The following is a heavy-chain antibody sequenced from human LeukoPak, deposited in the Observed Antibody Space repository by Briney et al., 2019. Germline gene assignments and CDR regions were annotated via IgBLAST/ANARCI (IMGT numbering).Heavy chain of an antibody. CDR1: GGSISSGGYY. J-gene: IGHJ6*03. CDR2: IYYSGGT. V-gene: IGHV4-61*08. D-gene: IGHD6-6*01. Sequence: SETLSLTCTVSGGSISSGGYYWSWIRQPPGKGLEWIGYIYYSGGTNYNPSLKSRVTISVDTSKNQFSLKLSSVTAADTAVYYCARGRDGSSSLYYYYMDVWGKGTTVTVSS. CDR3: ARGRDGSSSLYYYYMDV.